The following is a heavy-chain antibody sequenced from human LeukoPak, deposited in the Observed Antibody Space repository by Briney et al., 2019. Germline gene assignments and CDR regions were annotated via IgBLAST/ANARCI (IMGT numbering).Heavy chain of an antibody. CDR3: ARRQDDYVSSDSIGY. J-gene: IGHJ4*02. D-gene: IGHD3-22*01. CDR2: IYPGDSDT. Sequence: GDSLKTSFQGSGYSFTNYWIGWVRPMPGKGPEWMGIIYPGDSDTRYSPSFQGQVPISGDKSISTAYLQWSSLKASDTAMYYCARRQDDYVSSDSIGYGGRGTLVAVS. CDR1: GYSFTNYW. V-gene: IGHV5-51*01.